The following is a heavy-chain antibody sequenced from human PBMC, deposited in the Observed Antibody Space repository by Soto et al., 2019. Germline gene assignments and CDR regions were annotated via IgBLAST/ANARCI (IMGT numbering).Heavy chain of an antibody. J-gene: IGHJ4*02. CDR2: IYSGGST. D-gene: IGHD3-22*01. Sequence: HPGGSLRLSCAASGFTVSSNYMSWVRQAPGKGLEWVSVIYSGGSTYYADSVKGRFTISRDNSKNTLYLQMNSLRAEDTAVYYCARQRYFYDSSGYYPFDYCGQGTPVTVSS. CDR3: ARQRYFYDSSGYYPFDY. CDR1: GFTVSSNY. V-gene: IGHV3-66*04.